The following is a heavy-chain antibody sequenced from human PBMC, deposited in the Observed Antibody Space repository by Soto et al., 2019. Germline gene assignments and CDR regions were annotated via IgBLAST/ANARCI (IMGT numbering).Heavy chain of an antibody. V-gene: IGHV1-8*02. Sequence: ASVKVSCKASGCTFSSYNISWVRQATGQGLEWMGRMIPNLGNTDYTQKFQGRVTMTRNTSKSTAYMELSRLRSEDTAVYFCARGGEGHFDYWGQGTLVTVSS. CDR2: MIPNLGNT. J-gene: IGHJ4*02. CDR3: ARGGEGHFDY. D-gene: IGHD4-17*01. CDR1: GCTFSSYN.